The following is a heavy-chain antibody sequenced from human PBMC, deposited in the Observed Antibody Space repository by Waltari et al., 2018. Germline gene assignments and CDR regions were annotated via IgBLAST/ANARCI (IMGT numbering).Heavy chain of an antibody. J-gene: IGHJ5*02. Sequence: QVQVQESGPGLVKPSETLSLSCLVSGTSVRSGFYWGWIRQSPEKGLGWIGIINFSGKKCYSPYIRGRIPLSVDTSKNEVYLSLTSVTAADSAIYFWARGTDYDSSGYYYKHFDPWGQGTHVTVSS. D-gene: IGHD3-22*01. CDR2: INFSGKK. CDR1: GTSVRSGFY. CDR3: ARGTDYDSSGYYYKHFDP. V-gene: IGHV4-38-2*02.